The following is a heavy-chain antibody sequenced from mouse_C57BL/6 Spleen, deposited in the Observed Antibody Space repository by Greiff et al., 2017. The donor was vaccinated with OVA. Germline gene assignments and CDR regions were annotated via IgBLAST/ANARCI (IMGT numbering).Heavy chain of an antibody. Sequence: VQLKQSGPELVKPGASVKISCKASGYSFTGYYMNWVKQSPEKSLEWIGEINPSTGGTTYNQKFKAKATLTVDKSSSTAYMQLKSLTSEDSAVYYCAKQLRLLFAYWGQGTLVTVSA. D-gene: IGHD3-2*02. CDR2: INPSTGGT. V-gene: IGHV1-42*01. J-gene: IGHJ3*01. CDR3: AKQLRLLFAY. CDR1: GYSFTGYY.